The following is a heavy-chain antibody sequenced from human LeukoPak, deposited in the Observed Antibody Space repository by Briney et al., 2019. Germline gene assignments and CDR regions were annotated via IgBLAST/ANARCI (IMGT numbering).Heavy chain of an antibody. V-gene: IGHV3-21*01. D-gene: IGHD3-22*01. CDR3: ARGGLHYYDSSGYLIIDY. J-gene: IGHJ4*02. Sequence: PGGSLRLSCAASGFTFSSYSMNWVRQAPGKGLEWVSSISSSSSYIYYADSVKGRLTISRDNAQNSLYLQMNSLRAEDTAVYYCARGGLHYYDSSGYLIIDYWGQGTLVTVSS. CDR2: ISSSSSYI. CDR1: GFTFSSYS.